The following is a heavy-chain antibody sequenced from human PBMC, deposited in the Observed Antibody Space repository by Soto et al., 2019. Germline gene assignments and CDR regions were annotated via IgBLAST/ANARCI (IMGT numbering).Heavy chain of an antibody. D-gene: IGHD3-10*01. V-gene: IGHV3-53*01. CDR3: ARDTNPTYYYGSGSFYGMDV. Sequence: EVQLVESGGGLIQPGGSLRLSCAASGFTVSSNYMSWVRQAPGKGLEWVSVIYSGGSTYYADSVKGRFTISRDNSKNTLYLQMNILRAEDTAVYYCARDTNPTYYYGSGSFYGMDVW. CDR2: IYSGGST. J-gene: IGHJ6*01. CDR1: GFTVSSNY.